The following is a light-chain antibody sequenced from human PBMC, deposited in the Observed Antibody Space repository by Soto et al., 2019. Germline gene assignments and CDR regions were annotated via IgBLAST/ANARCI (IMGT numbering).Light chain of an antibody. CDR1: QVVTGSY. CDR2: GAS. Sequence: ESVLTQSPGTLSLSPGERATLSCRASQVVTGSYLAWYQQKPGQAPRLPISGASSRATGIPDRFSGSGSGTDFTLTISRLEPEDFAMYYCHQYGTSPRTFGPGTKVDI. V-gene: IGKV3-20*01. J-gene: IGKJ3*01. CDR3: HQYGTSPRT.